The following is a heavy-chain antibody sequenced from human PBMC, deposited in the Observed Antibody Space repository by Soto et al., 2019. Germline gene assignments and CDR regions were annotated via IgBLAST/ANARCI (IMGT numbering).Heavy chain of an antibody. V-gene: IGHV4-59*08. J-gene: IGHJ4*02. CDR1: GGSISTYY. Sequence: PSETLSLTCTVSGGSISTYYWSFIRQPPGKGLEWIGYIYYSGNTNYNPSLKSRVTISVDTSKNQFSLKLSSLTAADTAVYYCVGGLFGQFTTGCWGQGTLVTVSP. CDR2: IYYSGNT. CDR3: VGGLFGQFTTGC. D-gene: IGHD3-10*01.